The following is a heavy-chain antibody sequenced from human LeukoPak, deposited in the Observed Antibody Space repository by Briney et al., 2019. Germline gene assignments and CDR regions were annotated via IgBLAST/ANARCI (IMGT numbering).Heavy chain of an antibody. D-gene: IGHD1-7*01. CDR2: TYYRSRWYN. Sequence: SQTLSLTCAISGDSVSSNSVAWNWIRQSPSRGLEWLGRTYYRSRWYNDYAVSVKSRISISPDTSRNQFSLQLDSVTPEDTAVYYCARLDANFADFWGQGTLVTVSS. J-gene: IGHJ4*02. CDR3: ARLDANFADF. V-gene: IGHV6-1*01. CDR1: GDSVSSNSVA.